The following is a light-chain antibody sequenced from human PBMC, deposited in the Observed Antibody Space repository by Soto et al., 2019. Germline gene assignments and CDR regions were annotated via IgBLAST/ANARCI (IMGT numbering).Light chain of an antibody. Sequence: SYDLTQPPSVSVAPGKTARISCERIDIVHWYQQKPGQAPLLVIYYDSARPSGIPERFSGSNAGNTATLTISTVEAGDEADYYCQVWDRSSDHRVVFGGGTKLTVL. CDR3: QVWDRSSDHRVV. CDR1: DI. V-gene: IGLV3-21*04. J-gene: IGLJ2*01. CDR2: YDS.